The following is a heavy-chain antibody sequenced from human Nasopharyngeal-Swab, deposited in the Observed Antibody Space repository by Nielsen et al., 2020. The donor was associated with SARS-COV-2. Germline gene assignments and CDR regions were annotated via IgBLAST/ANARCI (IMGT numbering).Heavy chain of an antibody. Sequence: SETLSLTCTVSGGSISSSSYYWSWIRQPPGKGLEWIGEINQRGSTNYYPSLKSRVTMSVDTSKNQFSLRLNSVTAADTAVYFCARGDGRTVWRSYSFDSWGQGTLVTVSS. CDR1: GGSISSSSYY. CDR3: ARGDGRTVWRSYSFDS. CDR2: INQRGST. D-gene: IGHD1-26*01. J-gene: IGHJ4*02. V-gene: IGHV4-39*07.